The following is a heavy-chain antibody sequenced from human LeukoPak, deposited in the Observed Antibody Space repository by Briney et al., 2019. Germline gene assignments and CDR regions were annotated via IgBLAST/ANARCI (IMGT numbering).Heavy chain of an antibody. CDR1: GGSFSGYY. CDR2: INHSGST. CDR3: ASTVLAAAGDLIDY. D-gene: IGHD6-13*01. Sequence: SETLSLTCVVYGGSFSGYYWSWIRQPPGKGLEWIGEINHSGSTNYNPSLKSRVTISVDTSKNQFSLKLSSVTAADTAVYYCASTVLAAAGDLIDYWGQGTLVTVFS. V-gene: IGHV4-34*01. J-gene: IGHJ4*02.